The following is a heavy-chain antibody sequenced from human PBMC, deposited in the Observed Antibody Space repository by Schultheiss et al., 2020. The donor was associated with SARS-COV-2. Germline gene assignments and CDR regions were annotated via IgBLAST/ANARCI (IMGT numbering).Heavy chain of an antibody. CDR2: IWYDGSNK. J-gene: IGHJ4*02. V-gene: IGHV3-33*08. CDR3: ARDRRVDFDY. CDR1: GFTFDDYA. Sequence: GESLKISCAASGFTFDDYAMHWVRQAPGKGLEWVAVIWYDGSNKYYADSVKGRFTISRDNSKNTLYLQMNSLRAEDTAVYYCARDRRVDFDYWGQGTLVTVSS.